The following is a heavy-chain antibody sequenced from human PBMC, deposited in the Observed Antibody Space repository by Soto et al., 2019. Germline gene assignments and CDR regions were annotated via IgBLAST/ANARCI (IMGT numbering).Heavy chain of an antibody. J-gene: IGHJ6*03. CDR3: ARDGRFTIFGVADPDSYYYYMAV. CDR1: GYTFTSYG. V-gene: IGHV1-18*01. Sequence: ASVKVSCKASGYTFTSYGISWVRQAPGQGLEWMGWISAYNGNTNYAQKLQGRVTMTTDTSTSTAYMELRSLRSDDTAVYYCARDGRFTIFGVADPDSYYYYMAVWGKGTTVTVSS. D-gene: IGHD3-3*01. CDR2: ISAYNGNT.